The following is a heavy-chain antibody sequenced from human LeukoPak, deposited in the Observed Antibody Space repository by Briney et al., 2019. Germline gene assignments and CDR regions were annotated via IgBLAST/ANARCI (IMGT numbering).Heavy chain of an antibody. CDR2: IKQDGSEK. CDR3: ARDGGTDWYDP. Sequence: GGSLRLSCVASEFTISGYWMTWVRQAPGKGLEWVANIKQDGSEKTYVDSVKGRFTISRDNVKNSIFLQMNSLRVEDTAMYYCARDGGTDWYDPWGQGTLVSVSS. D-gene: IGHD3-16*01. CDR1: EFTISGYW. J-gene: IGHJ5*02. V-gene: IGHV3-7*01.